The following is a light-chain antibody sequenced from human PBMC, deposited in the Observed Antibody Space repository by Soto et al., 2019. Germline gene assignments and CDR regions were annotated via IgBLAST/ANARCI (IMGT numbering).Light chain of an antibody. J-gene: IGLJ2*01. V-gene: IGLV2-14*01. CDR3: SSYSTTSSPHVL. CDR2: EVT. CDR1: RSDVGRYNY. Sequence: QSALTQPASVSGSPGQSITISCTGPRSDVGRYNYVSWYQQHPGKAPKLMIYEVTYRPSGVSARFSGSKSGNTASLTISGLQAEHEADYYCSSYSTTSSPHVLFGGGTKVTAL.